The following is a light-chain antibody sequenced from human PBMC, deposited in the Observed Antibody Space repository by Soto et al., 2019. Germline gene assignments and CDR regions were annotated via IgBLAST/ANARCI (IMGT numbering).Light chain of an antibody. V-gene: IGLV2-14*03. Sequence: QSALTQPASVSGSPGQSITISCTGTSSDIGAYNFVSWYQQHPGKAPKLMLYDFNIRPSGVSNRFSGSKSGNTASLTISGLKAEDEADYYCTSWTTSTTMIFGGGTKLTVL. CDR3: TSWTTSTTMI. J-gene: IGLJ2*01. CDR1: SSDIGAYNF. CDR2: DFN.